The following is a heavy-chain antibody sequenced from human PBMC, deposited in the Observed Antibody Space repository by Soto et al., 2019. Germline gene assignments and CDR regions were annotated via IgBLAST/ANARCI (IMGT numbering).Heavy chain of an antibody. CDR2: VSIGGST. CDR1: VFTFSSYA. D-gene: IGHD2-15*01. CDR3: AKRRGAGGHFDY. V-gene: IGHV3-23*01. J-gene: IGHJ4*02. Sequence: PGGSLRLSCSASVFTFSSYAMGWFRQGPGKGLEWVAVVSIGGSTHYADSVRGRFTISRDNSKNTLSLQMNSLTAEDTAVYFCAKRRGAGGHFDYWGQGALVTVSS.